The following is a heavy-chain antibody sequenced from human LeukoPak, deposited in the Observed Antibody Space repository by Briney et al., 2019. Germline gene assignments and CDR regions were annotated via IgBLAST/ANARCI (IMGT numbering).Heavy chain of an antibody. Sequence: GGSLRLSCAASGFPFDDYGMTWARQAPGKGLEWVSDIHWNGGSTGYADSVKGRFTISRDNAKNSLYLQMSSLRAEDTALYYCARSKVFEYYYMDVWGKGTTVTVSS. CDR2: IHWNGGST. CDR3: ARSKVFEYYYMDV. CDR1: GFPFDDYG. J-gene: IGHJ6*03. D-gene: IGHD3-3*01. V-gene: IGHV3-20*04.